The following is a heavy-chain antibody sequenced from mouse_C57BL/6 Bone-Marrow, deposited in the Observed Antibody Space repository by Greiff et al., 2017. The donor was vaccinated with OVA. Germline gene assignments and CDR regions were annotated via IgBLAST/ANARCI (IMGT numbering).Heavy chain of an antibody. CDR2: IHPYSGST. V-gene: IGHV1-64*01. CDR3: ARGGAMYY. Sequence: VQLQQPGAELVKPGASGQLSFQASGYTFTSYWMQWVKQRHGHGLEWIGMIHPYSGSTNYNEKFKSKATLTVDKSSSTAYMQLSSLTAEGSAVYYCARGGAMYYWGKGTSVTVSS. CDR1: GYTFTSYW. J-gene: IGHJ4*01.